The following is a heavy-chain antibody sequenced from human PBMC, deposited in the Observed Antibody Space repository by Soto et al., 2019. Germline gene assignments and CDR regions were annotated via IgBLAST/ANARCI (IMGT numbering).Heavy chain of an antibody. Sequence: QVQLVQSGAEVKKPGSSVKVSCKASGGTFSSYAISWVRQAPGQGLEWMGGIIPIFGTANYAQKFQGRVTINADESKSTAYMELSSLRYEDTAVYYCARGGYCSGGSCYVWFDPWGQGTLVTVSS. CDR2: IIPIFGTA. D-gene: IGHD2-15*01. CDR1: GGTFSSYA. V-gene: IGHV1-69*01. J-gene: IGHJ5*02. CDR3: ARGGYCSGGSCYVWFDP.